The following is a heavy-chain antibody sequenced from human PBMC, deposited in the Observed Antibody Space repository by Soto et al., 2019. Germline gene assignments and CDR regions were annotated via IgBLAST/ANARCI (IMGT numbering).Heavy chain of an antibody. D-gene: IGHD3-22*01. CDR2: ISYDGSTK. CDR3: AKDQGSSGYGPLDY. V-gene: IGHV3-30*18. Sequence: GGSLRLSCAASGFTFSSYGMHWVRQAPGKGLEWVAVISYDGSTKYYADSVKGRFTISRDKSKNTLYLQMNSLRAEDTAVYYCAKDQGSSGYGPLDYWGQGTLVTVSS. CDR1: GFTFSSYG. J-gene: IGHJ4*02.